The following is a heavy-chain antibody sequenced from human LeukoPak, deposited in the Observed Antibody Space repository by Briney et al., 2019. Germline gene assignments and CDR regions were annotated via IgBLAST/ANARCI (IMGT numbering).Heavy chain of an antibody. Sequence: SETLSLTCAVYGGSFSGYYWSWIRQPPGKGLEWIGEINHSGSTNYNPSLKSRVTISVDTSKNQFSLKLSSVTAADTAVYYCARAPKQSGYCSGGSCYPSWYYHGMDVWGQGTTVTVSS. CDR1: GGSFSGYY. CDR3: ARAPKQSGYCSGGSCYPSWYYHGMDV. J-gene: IGHJ6*02. CDR2: INHSGST. V-gene: IGHV4-34*01. D-gene: IGHD2-15*01.